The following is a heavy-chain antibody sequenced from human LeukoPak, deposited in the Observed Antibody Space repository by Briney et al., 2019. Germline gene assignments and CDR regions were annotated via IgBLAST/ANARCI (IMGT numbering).Heavy chain of an antibody. CDR1: GGSFSGYY. Sequence: SETLSFTCAVYGGSFSGYYWSWIRQPPGKGLEWIGEINHSGSTNYNPSLKSRVTISVDTSKNQFSLKLSSVTAADTAVYYCARDSSWAFDYWGQGTLVTVSS. CDR3: ARDSSWAFDY. D-gene: IGHD6-13*01. CDR2: INHSGST. V-gene: IGHV4-34*01. J-gene: IGHJ4*02.